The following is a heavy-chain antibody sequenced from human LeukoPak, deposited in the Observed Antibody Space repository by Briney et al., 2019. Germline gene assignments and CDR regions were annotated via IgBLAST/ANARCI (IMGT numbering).Heavy chain of an antibody. D-gene: IGHD3-22*01. CDR2: IYTSGST. CDR1: GGSISSYY. CDR3: AKVTYYYDSSGYYSPYYFDY. J-gene: IGHJ4*02. V-gene: IGHV4-4*07. Sequence: SETLSLTCTVSGGSISSYYWSWIRQPAGKGLEWIGRIYTSGSTNYNPSLKSRVTMSVDTSKNQFSLKLSSVTAADTAVYYCAKVTYYYDSSGYYSPYYFDYWGQGTLVTVSS.